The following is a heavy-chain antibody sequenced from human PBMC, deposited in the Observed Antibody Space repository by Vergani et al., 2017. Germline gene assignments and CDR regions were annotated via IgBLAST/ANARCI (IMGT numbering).Heavy chain of an antibody. CDR1: GFTFDTYT. J-gene: IGHJ1*01. CDR2: SSSGGGDI. Sequence: EVQLLESGGGLVQPGGSRRLSCAGAGFTFDTYTMAYVRQAPGKGLEWVATSSSGGGDIFYADSVKGRFTISRENSKNTLFLQMNSLKDEDTAVYYCTTAWGLYYLHGEYFQYWGRGTLVSVSS. V-gene: IGHV3-23*01. D-gene: IGHD3-10*01. CDR3: TTAWGLYYLHGEYFQY.